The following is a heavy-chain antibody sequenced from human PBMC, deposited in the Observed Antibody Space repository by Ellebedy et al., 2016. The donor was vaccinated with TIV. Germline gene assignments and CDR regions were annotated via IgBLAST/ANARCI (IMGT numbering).Heavy chain of an antibody. CDR1: GYTFTGYY. CDR3: ARAVGSYDILKGYDY. J-gene: IGHJ4*02. CDR2: INPKSGGT. Sequence: AASVKVSCKASGYTFTGYYMHWVRQAPGQGLEWMGWINPKSGGTNYAQKFQGWVTMTRYTSTSPAYMDLRMLRPDYTAVYNCARAVGSYDILKGYDYWGQGTLVIVSS. D-gene: IGHD3-9*01. V-gene: IGHV1-2*04.